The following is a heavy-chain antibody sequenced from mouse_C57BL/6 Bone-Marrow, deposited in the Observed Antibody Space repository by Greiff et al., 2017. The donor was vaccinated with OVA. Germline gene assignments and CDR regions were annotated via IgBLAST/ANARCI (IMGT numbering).Heavy chain of an antibody. Sequence: QVQLQQPGAELVMPGASVKLSCKASGYTFTSYWMHWVKQRPGQGLEWIGEIDPSDSYTNYNQKFKGKSTSTVDKSSSTAYMQLSSLTSEDSAVYYCAREGYSNLFAYWGQGTLVTVSA. V-gene: IGHV1-69*01. D-gene: IGHD2-5*01. CDR1: GYTFTSYW. CDR3: AREGYSNLFAY. CDR2: IDPSDSYT. J-gene: IGHJ3*01.